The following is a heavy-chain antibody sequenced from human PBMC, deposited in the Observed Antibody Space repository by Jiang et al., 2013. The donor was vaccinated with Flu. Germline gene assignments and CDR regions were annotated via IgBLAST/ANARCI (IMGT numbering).Heavy chain of an antibody. Sequence: LLKPSETLSLTCAVYGGSFSNYYWTWIRQPPGKGLEWIGEINDGGRTDYNPSLKSRVTISVDTSKNQFSLKLSSVTAADTAVYYCARVSVSASTEDYWGQGTLVTVSS. CDR2: INDGGRT. J-gene: IGHJ4*02. V-gene: IGHV4-34*01. D-gene: IGHD2-2*01. CDR1: GGSFSNYY. CDR3: ARVSVSASTEDY.